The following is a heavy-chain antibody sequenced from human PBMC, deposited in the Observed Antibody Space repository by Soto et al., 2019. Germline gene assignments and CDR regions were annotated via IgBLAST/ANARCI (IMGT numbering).Heavy chain of an antibody. V-gene: IGHV3-9*01. D-gene: IGHD3-10*01. J-gene: IGHJ4*02. Sequence: EVQLVESGGGLVQPGRSLRLSCAASGFTFDDYAMHWVRQAPGKGLEWVSGISWNSGSIGYADSVKGRFTISRDNAKNSLYLQMNSLRAEDTALYYCAKDSRLWFGELSQSFDYWGQGTLVTVSS. CDR2: ISWNSGSI. CDR1: GFTFDDYA. CDR3: AKDSRLWFGELSQSFDY.